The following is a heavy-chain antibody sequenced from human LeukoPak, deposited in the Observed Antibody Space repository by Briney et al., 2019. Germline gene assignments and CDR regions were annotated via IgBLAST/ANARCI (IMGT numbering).Heavy chain of an antibody. J-gene: IGHJ3*02. CDR1: GGTFSSYA. CDR2: ISAYNGNT. Sequence: ASVRVSCKASGGTFSSYAISWVRQAPGQGLEWMGWISAYNGNTNYAQKLEGRVTMTTDTSTSTAYVELSSLRSEDTAVYFCARDFDALDTWGQGTMVTVSS. V-gene: IGHV1-18*01. CDR3: ARDFDALDT.